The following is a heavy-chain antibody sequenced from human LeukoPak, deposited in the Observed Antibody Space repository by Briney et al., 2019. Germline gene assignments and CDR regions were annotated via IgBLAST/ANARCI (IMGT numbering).Heavy chain of an antibody. CDR1: GFTFSSYW. V-gene: IGHV3-74*01. J-gene: IGHJ4*02. D-gene: IGHD6-13*01. CDR2: INSDGSST. CDR3: ARVLAAGTGYFDY. Sequence: GGSLRLSCAASGFTFSSYWMHWVRQALGKGLVWVSRINSDGSSTNYADSVKGRFTISRDNAKNTLYLQMNSLRAEDTAVYYCARVLAAGTGYFDYWGQGTLVTVSS.